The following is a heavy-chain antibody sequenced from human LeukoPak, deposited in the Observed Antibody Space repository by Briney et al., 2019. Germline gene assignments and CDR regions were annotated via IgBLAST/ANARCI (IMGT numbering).Heavy chain of an antibody. D-gene: IGHD3-10*01. CDR2: ISYDGSNK. CDR3: ARAPLLWFGESN. CDR1: GFTFSSYA. Sequence: GGSLRLSCAASGFTFSSYAMHWVRQAPGKGLEWVAVISYDGSNKYYADSVKGRFTISRDNSKNTLYLQMNSLRAEDTAVYYCARAPLLWFGESNWGQGTLVTVSS. V-gene: IGHV3-30-3*01. J-gene: IGHJ4*02.